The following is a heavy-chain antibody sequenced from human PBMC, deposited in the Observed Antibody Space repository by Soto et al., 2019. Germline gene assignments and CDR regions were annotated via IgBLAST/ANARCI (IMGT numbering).Heavy chain of an antibody. Sequence: QVQLVESGGGVVQPGRSLRLSCAASGFTLSRYGMHWVRQAPGRGLEWVAIISFDGSNKYYADSVKGRFTISRDNSKSTLYLHMNSLRPEDTALYYCAKQVLIRSGLFQSAHADYLGQGTLGTVSS. D-gene: IGHD3-3*01. CDR2: ISFDGSNK. CDR1: GFTLSRYG. V-gene: IGHV3-30*18. CDR3: AKQVLIRSGLFQSAHADY. J-gene: IGHJ4*02.